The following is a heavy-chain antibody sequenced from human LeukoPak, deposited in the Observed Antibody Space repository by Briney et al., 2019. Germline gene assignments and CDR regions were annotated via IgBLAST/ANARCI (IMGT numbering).Heavy chain of an antibody. J-gene: IGHJ4*02. Sequence: GGSLRLSCAASGFSFDDYAMHWVRRAPGKGLEWVLVIYSDGYTYYADSVKGRFSISRDNSNNTLYLQMNSLRADDTAVYYCARDGGGGRYLEGYFDYWGQGTLVTVSS. D-gene: IGHD1-14*01. V-gene: IGHV3-66*01. CDR3: ARDGGGGRYLEGYFDY. CDR1: GFSFDDYA. CDR2: IYSDGYT.